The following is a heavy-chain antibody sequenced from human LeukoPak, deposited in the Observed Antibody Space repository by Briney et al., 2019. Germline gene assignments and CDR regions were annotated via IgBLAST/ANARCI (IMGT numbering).Heavy chain of an antibody. CDR3: ASLACSGGSCYSYTDY. V-gene: IGHV3-21*01. CDR2: ISSSSSYR. D-gene: IGHD2-15*01. CDR1: GFTFSSYS. Sequence: GGSLRLSCAASGFTFSSYSMNWVRQAPGKGLEWVSSISSSSSYRYYADSVKGRFTVSRDNAKNSLYLQMNSLRAEDTAVYYCASLACSGGSCYSYTDYWGQGTLVTVSS. J-gene: IGHJ4*02.